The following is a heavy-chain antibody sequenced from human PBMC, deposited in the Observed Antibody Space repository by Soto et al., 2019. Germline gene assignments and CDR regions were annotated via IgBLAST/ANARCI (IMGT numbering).Heavy chain of an antibody. CDR2: IFHTGTT. D-gene: IGHD1-26*01. Sequence: QVQLQESGSGLVKPSETLSLTCTVSGGSVSSGNYYWSWIRQPPGKGLEWIGYIFHTGTTNYNPPLKGRVAISLATSMNQLSLKLSSVTAADTAVYYCTRAPVSGSYCFDFWGQGTPVTVSS. CDR3: TRAPVSGSYCFDF. CDR1: GGSVSSGNYY. J-gene: IGHJ4*02. V-gene: IGHV4-61*01.